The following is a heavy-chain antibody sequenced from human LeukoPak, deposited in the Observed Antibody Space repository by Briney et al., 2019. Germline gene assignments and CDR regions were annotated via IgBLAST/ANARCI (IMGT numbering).Heavy chain of an antibody. V-gene: IGHV4-31*03. CDR1: GGSISSGGYY. Sequence: SETLSLTCTVSGGSISSGGYYWSWIRQHPGKGLEWIGYIYYSGSTYYNPSLKSRVTISVDTSKNQFFLKLGSVTAADTAVYYCARVMSGVGYSYGLYFDYWGQGTLVTVSS. D-gene: IGHD5-18*01. J-gene: IGHJ4*02. CDR3: ARVMSGVGYSYGLYFDY. CDR2: IYYSGST.